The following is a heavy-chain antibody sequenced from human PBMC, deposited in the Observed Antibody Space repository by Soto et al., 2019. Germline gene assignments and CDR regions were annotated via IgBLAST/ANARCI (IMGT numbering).Heavy chain of an antibody. Sequence: QVQLVESGGGVVQPGRSLRLSCAASGFTFSSYAMHWVRQAPGKGLEWVAVISYDGSNKYYADSVKGRFIISRDNSKNTLYLQMNSLRAEDTAVYYFARDRDSSGYTLQWGQGTLVTVSS. CDR1: GFTFSSYA. CDR2: ISYDGSNK. D-gene: IGHD3-22*01. J-gene: IGHJ4*02. CDR3: ARDRDSSGYTLQ. V-gene: IGHV3-30-3*01.